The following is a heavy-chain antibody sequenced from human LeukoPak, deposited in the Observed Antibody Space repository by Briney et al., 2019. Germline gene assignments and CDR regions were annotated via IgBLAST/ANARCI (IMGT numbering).Heavy chain of an antibody. D-gene: IGHD1-26*01. Sequence: SETLSLTCTVSGYSISSGYYWGWIRQSPGQGLEWIGSVFHTVITYYNPSLTSRLSISVDTSKNQFSLKLSSVTAADTAVYYCARHGERGYYYYMDVWGKGTTVTVSS. CDR1: GYSISSGYY. V-gene: IGHV4-38-2*02. J-gene: IGHJ6*03. CDR3: ARHGERGYYYYMDV. CDR2: VFHTVIT.